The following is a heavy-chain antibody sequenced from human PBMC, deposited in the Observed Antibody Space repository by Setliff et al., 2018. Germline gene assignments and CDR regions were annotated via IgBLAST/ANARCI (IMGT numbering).Heavy chain of an antibody. D-gene: IGHD4-17*01. CDR2: IYTRGST. CDR3: TRGPNLYGDLDS. CDR1: GGSISSYY. Sequence: KPSETLSLTCTVSGGSISSYYWSWIRQPPGKGLEWIGYIYTRGSTNYNPSLRSRVTISVDTSKKQYSLNLSSVTAADTTVYYCTRGPNLYGDLDSWGLGTLVTVSS. J-gene: IGHJ4*02. V-gene: IGHV4-4*08.